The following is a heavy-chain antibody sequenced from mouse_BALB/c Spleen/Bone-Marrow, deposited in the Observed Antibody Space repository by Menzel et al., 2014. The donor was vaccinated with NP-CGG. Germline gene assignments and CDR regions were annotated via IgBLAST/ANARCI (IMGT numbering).Heavy chain of an antibody. CDR1: GYTFTDYA. CDR3: AREAGPWYFDV. Sequence: QVQLQQSGAELVRPGVSVKISCTGSGYTFTDYAMYWVKQSHAKSLEWLGIISTYYGDASYNQKFKGKATRTVDKSSSTACMELARLTSEDSAIYYCAREAGPWYFDVWGAGTTVTVSS. J-gene: IGHJ1*01. V-gene: IGHV1S137*01. CDR2: ISTYYGDA.